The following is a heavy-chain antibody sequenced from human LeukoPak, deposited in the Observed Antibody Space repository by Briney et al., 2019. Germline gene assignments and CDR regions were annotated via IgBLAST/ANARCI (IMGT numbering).Heavy chain of an antibody. CDR2: ISSSSSYI. Sequence: PGGSLRLSCAASGFTFSSYDMNWVRQAPGKGLEWVSSISSSSSYIYYADSVKGRFTISRDNAKNSLYLQMNSPRAEDTAVYYCARDGSLGYFDWLFDYWGQGTLVTVSS. J-gene: IGHJ4*02. V-gene: IGHV3-21*01. CDR1: GFTFSSYD. D-gene: IGHD3-9*01. CDR3: ARDGSLGYFDWLFDY.